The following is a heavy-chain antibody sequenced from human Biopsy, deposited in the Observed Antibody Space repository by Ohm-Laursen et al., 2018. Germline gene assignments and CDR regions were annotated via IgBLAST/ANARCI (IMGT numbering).Heavy chain of an antibody. Sequence: GTLSLTCAVSGDSISSYYWSWIQQPTGKGLQWIGYVYYTGSTDYNPSLQRRVTISVDTSKNHFSLRLRSVTLADTVIYYCARDRGYYADRTVPGYFNLWGRGTLFTVSS. J-gene: IGHJ2*01. V-gene: IGHV4-59*01. CDR1: GDSISSYY. D-gene: IGHD2-15*01. CDR2: VYYTGST. CDR3: ARDRGYYADRTVPGYFNL.